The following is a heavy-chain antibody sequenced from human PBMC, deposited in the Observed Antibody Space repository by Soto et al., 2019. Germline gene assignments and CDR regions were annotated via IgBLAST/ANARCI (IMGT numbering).Heavy chain of an antibody. V-gene: IGHV5-51*01. CDR1: GYSFTSYW. Sequence: GESLKISCKGSGYSFTSYWIGWVRQMPGKGLEWMGIIYPGDSDTRYSPSFQGQVTISADKSISTAYLQWSSPKASDTAMYYCARHPHLHYYDSSGYPLDYWGQGTLVNVSS. CDR2: IYPGDSDT. CDR3: ARHPHLHYYDSSGYPLDY. D-gene: IGHD3-22*01. J-gene: IGHJ4*02.